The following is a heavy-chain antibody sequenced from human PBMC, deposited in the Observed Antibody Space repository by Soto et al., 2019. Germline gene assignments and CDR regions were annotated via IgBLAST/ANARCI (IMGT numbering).Heavy chain of an antibody. CDR1: GGSITSYY. V-gene: IGHV4-59*01. D-gene: IGHD2-15*01. CDR3: ARVRDCSGGTCYSWWFDP. J-gene: IGHJ5*02. CDR2: MYYSGST. Sequence: SETLSLTCAVSGGSITSYYWSWIRQPPGKGLEWIGHMYYSGSTNYNPSLKSRVTISVDTSKNQFSLKLSSVTAADTAVYYCARVRDCSGGTCYSWWFDPWGQGTLVTVSS.